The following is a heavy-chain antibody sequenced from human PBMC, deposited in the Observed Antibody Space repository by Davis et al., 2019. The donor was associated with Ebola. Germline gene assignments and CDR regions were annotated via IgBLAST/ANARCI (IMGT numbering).Heavy chain of an antibody. D-gene: IGHD2-8*02. J-gene: IGHJ3*02. CDR2: IYTGDSDT. V-gene: IGHV5-51*01. Sequence: GESLKISCKDSGDSFTSHWIGWVRQMPGKGLEWMGIIYTGDSDTRYSPSFRGQVTISADKSIKAAFLQWSRLRASETAIYYCASLRRTITGMDDGFDIWGQGTMVTVSS. CDR1: GDSFTSHW. CDR3: ASLRRTITGMDDGFDI.